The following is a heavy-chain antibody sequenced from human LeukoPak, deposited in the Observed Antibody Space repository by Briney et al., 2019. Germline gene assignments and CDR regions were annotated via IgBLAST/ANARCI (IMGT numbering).Heavy chain of an antibody. CDR3: ARETRLHSGSYSNDAFDI. CDR1: GGSISSYY. CDR2: ISYSGST. D-gene: IGHD1-26*01. Sequence: SETLSLTCTVSGGSISSYYWSWIRQPPGKGLEWIGYISYSGSTDYNPSLKSRVTISLDTSKNQFSLRLSSVTAADTAVYYCARETRLHSGSYSNDAFDIWGQGTMVAVSS. V-gene: IGHV4-59*01. J-gene: IGHJ3*02.